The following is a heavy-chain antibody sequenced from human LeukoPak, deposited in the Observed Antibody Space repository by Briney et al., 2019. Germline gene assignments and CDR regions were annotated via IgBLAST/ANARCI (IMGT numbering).Heavy chain of an antibody. V-gene: IGHV3-48*04. D-gene: IGHD3-10*02. CDR1: GFTFSSYG. CDR3: AELGITMIGGV. CDR2: ISSSGSTI. J-gene: IGHJ6*04. Sequence: PGGSLRLSCAASGFTFSSYGMSWVRQAPGKGLEWVSYISSSGSTIYYANSVKGRFTISRDNAKNSLYLQMNSLRAEDTAVYYCAELGITMIGGVWGKGTTVTISS.